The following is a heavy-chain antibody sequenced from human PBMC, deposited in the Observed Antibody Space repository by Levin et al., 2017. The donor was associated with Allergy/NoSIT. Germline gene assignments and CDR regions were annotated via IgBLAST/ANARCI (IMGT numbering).Heavy chain of an antibody. CDR3: ARAGVGSADY. J-gene: IGHJ4*02. D-gene: IGHD3-10*01. V-gene: IGHV3-74*01. CDR1: GFTFSTYW. Sequence: GESLKISCAASGFTFSTYWIHWVRQVPGKGLVWVSRISSDGSSAIYADSVKGRFTVSRDNAKNTLYLQMNSLRAEDTALYYCARAGVGSADYWGQGTLVTVSS. CDR2: ISSDGSSA.